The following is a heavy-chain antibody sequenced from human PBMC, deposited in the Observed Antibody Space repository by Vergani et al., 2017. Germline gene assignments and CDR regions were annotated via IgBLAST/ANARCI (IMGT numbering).Heavy chain of an antibody. J-gene: IGHJ1*01. CDR3: AKIYSNYAEYFQH. V-gene: IGHV3-21*01. Sequence: EVQLLESGGGLVQPGGSLRLSCAASGFTFSSYSMNWVRQAPGKGLEWVSSISSSSSYIYYADSVKGRFTISRDNAKNSLYLQMNSLRAEDTAVYYCAKIYSNYAEYFQHWGQGTLVTVSS. D-gene: IGHD4-11*01. CDR1: GFTFSSYS. CDR2: ISSSSSYI.